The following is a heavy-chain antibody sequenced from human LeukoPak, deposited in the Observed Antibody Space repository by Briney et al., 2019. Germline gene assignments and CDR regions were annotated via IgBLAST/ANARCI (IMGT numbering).Heavy chain of an antibody. V-gene: IGHV1-2*06. Sequence: GASVKVSRKASGYTFTGYYMHWVRQAPGQGLEWMGRINPNSGGTDYAQKFQGRVTMTRDTSISTAYMELSRLTSDDTAVYYCVRDRGGYCSRANCRAGWFDPWGQGTLVTVSS. CDR1: GYTFTGYY. CDR3: VRDRGGYCSRANCRAGWFDP. CDR2: INPNSGGT. J-gene: IGHJ5*02. D-gene: IGHD2-2*01.